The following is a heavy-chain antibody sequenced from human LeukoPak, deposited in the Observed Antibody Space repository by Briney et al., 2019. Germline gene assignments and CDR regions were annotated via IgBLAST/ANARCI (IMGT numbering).Heavy chain of an antibody. V-gene: IGHV1-18*01. CDR2: ISAYNGNT. CDR1: GYTFTSYG. Sequence: RASVKVSCKASGYTFTSYGISWVRQAPGQGLEWMGWISAYNGNTNYAQKLQGRVTMTTDTSTSTAYMELRSLRSDDTAVYYCARVKTMIIVVSLFDYWGQGTLVTVSS. CDR3: ARVKTMIIVVSLFDY. D-gene: IGHD3-22*01. J-gene: IGHJ4*02.